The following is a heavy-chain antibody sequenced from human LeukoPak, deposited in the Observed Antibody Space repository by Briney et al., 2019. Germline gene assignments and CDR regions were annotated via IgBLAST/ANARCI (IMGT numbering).Heavy chain of an antibody. V-gene: IGHV3-7*04. CDR1: GFTFRNFW. J-gene: IGHJ4*02. CDR2: IHPEGNEK. Sequence: AGSLRLSCAASGFTFRNFWMSWVRQAPGRGLEWVANIHPEGNEKFHVEPEKGRFTISRDNHKSSLLLQMNGLNVEDTAVYYCARGDAFSGDHWGQGTLVTVSS. CDR3: ARGDAFSGDH.